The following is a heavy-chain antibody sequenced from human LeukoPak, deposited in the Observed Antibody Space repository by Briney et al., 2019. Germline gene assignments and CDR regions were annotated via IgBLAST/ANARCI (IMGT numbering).Heavy chain of an antibody. J-gene: IGHJ4*02. CDR1: GGSISSYY. CDR3: ARGADSSGYYSIFYFDY. D-gene: IGHD3-22*01. V-gene: IGHV4-59*01. CDR2: IYYSGST. Sequence: SETLSLTCTVSGGSISSYYWNWIRQPPGKGLEWIGYIYYSGSTNYNPSLKSRVTVSVDTSKNQFSMKLSSVTAADTAVYYCARGADSSGYYSIFYFDYWGQGTLVTVSS.